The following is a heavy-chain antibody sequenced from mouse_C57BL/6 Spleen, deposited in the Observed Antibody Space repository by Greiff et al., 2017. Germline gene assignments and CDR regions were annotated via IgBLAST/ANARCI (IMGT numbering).Heavy chain of an antibody. J-gene: IGHJ3*01. Sequence: EVQLVESGGGLVQPGGSMKLSCVASGFTFSNYWMNWVRQSPEKGLEWVAQIRLKSDNYATHYAESVKGRFTISRDDSKSSVYLQMNNLRAEDTGIYYCTIYDGYYVVFAYWGQGTLVTVSA. V-gene: IGHV6-3*01. D-gene: IGHD2-3*01. CDR1: GFTFSNYW. CDR2: IRLKSDNYAT. CDR3: TIYDGYYVVFAY.